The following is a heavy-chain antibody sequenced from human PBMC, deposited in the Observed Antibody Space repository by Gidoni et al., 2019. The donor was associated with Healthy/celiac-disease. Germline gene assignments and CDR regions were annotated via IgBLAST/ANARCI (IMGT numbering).Heavy chain of an antibody. CDR3: ASGGGDEWFDP. Sequence: QVQLQESGPGLVKPSETLSPTCTVSGGSISCYYWDWIRQPAGKGLEWIGRIYTSGSTNYNPSLKSRVTMSVDTAKNQFSRKLSSVTAADTAVYYGASGGGDEWFDPWGQGTLVTVSS. CDR2: IYTSGST. V-gene: IGHV4-4*07. J-gene: IGHJ5*02. CDR1: GGSISCYY. D-gene: IGHD2-21*01.